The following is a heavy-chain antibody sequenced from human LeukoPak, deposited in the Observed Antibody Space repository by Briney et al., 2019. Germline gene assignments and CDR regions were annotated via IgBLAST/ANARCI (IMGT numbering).Heavy chain of an antibody. J-gene: IGHJ4*02. CDR1: GFTLSSFG. V-gene: IGHV3-48*04. Sequence: GGSLRLSYAASGFTLSSFGMNWVRQAPGKGLEWVSYIGTTTGTIYYADSVKGRFTISRDNAKNSLYLQMNSLRAEDTAVYYCARDRGYCRGTTCYAYYFDSWGQGTLVTVSS. CDR3: ARDRGYCRGTTCYAYYFDS. D-gene: IGHD2-2*01. CDR2: IGTTTGTI.